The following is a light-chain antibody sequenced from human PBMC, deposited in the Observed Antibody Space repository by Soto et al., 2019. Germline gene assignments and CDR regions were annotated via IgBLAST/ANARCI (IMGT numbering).Light chain of an antibody. V-gene: IGKV3-20*01. CDR3: QQYFTTPLT. J-gene: IGKJ4*01. Sequence: EIVLTQSPGTLSLSPGERATLSCRASQSVSSSYLGWYQQKPGQAPRLLIYGASSRATGIPDRFSGSGSGTDFTLTINPLQSEDVAVYYCQQYFTTPLTFGGGTRLEIK. CDR1: QSVSSSY. CDR2: GAS.